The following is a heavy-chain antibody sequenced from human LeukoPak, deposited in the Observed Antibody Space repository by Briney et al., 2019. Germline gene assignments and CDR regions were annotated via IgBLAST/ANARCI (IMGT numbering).Heavy chain of an antibody. CDR3: AREKVRGVIDNWFDP. D-gene: IGHD3-10*01. V-gene: IGHV4-34*01. J-gene: IGHJ5*02. CDR1: GGSFSGYY. CDR2: INHSGST. Sequence: SETLSLTCAVYGGSFSGYYWSWIRQPPGKGLEWIGEINHSGSTNYSPSLKSRVTISVDTSKNQFSLKLSSVTAADTAVYYCAREKVRGVIDNWFDPWGQGILVTVSS.